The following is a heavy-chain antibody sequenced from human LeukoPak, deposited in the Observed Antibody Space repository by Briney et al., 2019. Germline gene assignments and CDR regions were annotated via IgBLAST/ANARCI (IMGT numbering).Heavy chain of an antibody. D-gene: IGHD3-22*01. CDR2: INTNTGNP. CDR3: ARKAYYYDSSGLWTP. CDR1: GYTFTSYA. V-gene: IGHV7-4-1*02. J-gene: IGHJ5*02. Sequence: ASVKVSCKASGYTFTSYAMNWVRQAPGQGLEWMGWINTNTGNPTYAQGFTGRFVFSLDTSVSTAYLQISNLKAEDTAVYYCARKAYYYDSSGLWTPWGQGTLVTVSS.